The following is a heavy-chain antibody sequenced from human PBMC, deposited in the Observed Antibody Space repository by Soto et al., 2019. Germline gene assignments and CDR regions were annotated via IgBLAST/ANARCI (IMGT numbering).Heavy chain of an antibody. D-gene: IGHD6-19*01. CDR3: AKAQEHSGLPYSYLDY. V-gene: IGHV3-23*01. CDR1: GFSFTSYA. J-gene: IGHJ4*02. Sequence: PGGSLRLSCQSSGFSFTSYAMSWVRRAPGRGLEWVSVVTGGGETTYYADSVKGRFTISRDNSKKTLFLEMRSLRGEDTAVYFCAKAQEHSGLPYSYLDYWGPGTLVTVS. CDR2: VTGGGETT.